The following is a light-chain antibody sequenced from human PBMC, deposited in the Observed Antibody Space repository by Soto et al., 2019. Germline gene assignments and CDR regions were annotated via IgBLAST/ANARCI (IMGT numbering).Light chain of an antibody. Sequence: NFLLTQPHSVSESPGKTVTLSCTRSSGSIADNYVQWYQQRPGSAPTTVICHDDQRPSRVPDRFSGSIDTSSNSASLAISGLKTEDEADYYCQSYDHIDVIFGGGTKLTVL. J-gene: IGLJ2*01. CDR1: SGSIADNY. CDR3: QSYDHIDVI. CDR2: HDD. V-gene: IGLV6-57*04.